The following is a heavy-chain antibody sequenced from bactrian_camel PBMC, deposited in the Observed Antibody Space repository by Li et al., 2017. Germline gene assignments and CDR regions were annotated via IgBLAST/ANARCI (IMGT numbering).Heavy chain of an antibody. CDR1: GYRFSNNC. CDR3: AADPRWICGNVAGPGYEYNY. D-gene: IGHD6*01. J-gene: IGHJ4*01. Sequence: HVQLVESGGGSVQAGGSLRLSCAVSGYRFSNNCVGWFRQVPGKEREGVAAIYSTGSGHYYDYYADSVRGRFTISQTISQDNAKNTVYLQMNSLKPEDTAMYYCAADPRWICGNVAGPGYEYNYLGQGTQVTVS. V-gene: IGHV3S53*01. CDR2: IYSTGSGHY.